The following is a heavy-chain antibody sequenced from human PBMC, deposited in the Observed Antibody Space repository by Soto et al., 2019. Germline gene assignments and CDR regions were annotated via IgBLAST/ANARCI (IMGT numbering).Heavy chain of an antibody. J-gene: IGHJ4*02. V-gene: IGHV3-9*01. CDR2: ISWNSGSI. CDR1: GFTFDDYA. D-gene: IGHD3-10*01. Sequence: GGSLRLSCAASGFTFDDYAMHWVRQAPGKGLEWVSGISWNSGSIGYADSVKGRFTISRDNAKNSLYLQMNSLRAEDTALYYCAKDMAMVRGVTQYYFDYWGQGTLVTVSS. CDR3: AKDMAMVRGVTQYYFDY.